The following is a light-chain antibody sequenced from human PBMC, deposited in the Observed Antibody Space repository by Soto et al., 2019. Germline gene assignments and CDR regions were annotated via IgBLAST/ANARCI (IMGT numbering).Light chain of an antibody. J-gene: IGKJ1*01. CDR2: SSS. CDR1: QGIITY. CDR3: QQSFSSRWT. V-gene: IGKV1-39*01. Sequence: DIQMTQSPSTLPASVGDRVTITCRASQGIITYLNWYQQKPGKAPNLLIYSSSTLQSGVPSRFSGSGSGTDFTLTISSLQPEDFATYYCQQSFSSRWTFGQGTKVDIK.